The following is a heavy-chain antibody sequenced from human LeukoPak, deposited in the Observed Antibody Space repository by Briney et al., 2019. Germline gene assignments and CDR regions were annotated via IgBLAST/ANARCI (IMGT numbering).Heavy chain of an antibody. V-gene: IGHV3-7*01. D-gene: IGHD3-10*01. J-gene: IGHJ4*02. CDR2: IKKDGSER. CDR3: TRESGAGPFDY. CDR1: GFTFSSYW. Sequence: PGGSLRLSCAASGFTFSSYWTSWIRQAPGKGLEWVANIKKDGSERYFVDSVKGRFTISRDNAKTSLYLQMISLRADDTAVYYCTRESGAGPFDYWGQGTLVTVSS.